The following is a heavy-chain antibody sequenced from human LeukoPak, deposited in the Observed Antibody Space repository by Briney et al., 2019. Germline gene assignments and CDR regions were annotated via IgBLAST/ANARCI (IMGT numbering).Heavy chain of an antibody. CDR1: GFTFSTLG. Sequence: ASVRVSCKASGFTFSTLGFSWVRQAPGQGLEWVGWISAYNGNTNYAQKLQGRVTMTTDTSTSTAYMDLGSLRSDDTAVYYCARDGPTLGYCSSTSCYFSHWGQGTLVTVSS. J-gene: IGHJ4*02. D-gene: IGHD2-2*01. CDR3: ARDGPTLGYCSSTSCYFSH. CDR2: ISAYNGNT. V-gene: IGHV1-18*01.